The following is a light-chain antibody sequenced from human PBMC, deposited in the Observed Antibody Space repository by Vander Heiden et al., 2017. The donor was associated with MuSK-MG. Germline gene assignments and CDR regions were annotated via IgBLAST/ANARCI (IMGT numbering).Light chain of an antibody. J-gene: IGKJ2*01. V-gene: IGKV1-33*01. CDR1: QDISNY. Sequence: DIQMTQSPSSLSASVGDRVTITCQASQDISNYLNWYQQKPGKAPKLLIYDASNLETGVPSRFSGSGSGTDFTFTISSLQPEDVATYYCQQDDNLPYTFGQGTKMDIK. CDR3: QQDDNLPYT. CDR2: DAS.